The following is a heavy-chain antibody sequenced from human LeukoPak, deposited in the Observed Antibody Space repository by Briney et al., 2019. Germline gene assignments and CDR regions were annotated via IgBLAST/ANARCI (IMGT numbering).Heavy chain of an antibody. CDR1: GGSFSGYY. CDR3: ARPPRGARYYFDY. J-gene: IGHJ4*02. Sequence: PSETLSLTCAVYGGSFSGYYWSWIRQPPGKGLEWIGEINHSGSTNYNPSLKSRVTISVDTSKNQFSLKLSSVTAADTAVYYLARPPRGARYYFDYGGREPVVTFPS. D-gene: IGHD3-10*01. CDR2: INHSGST. V-gene: IGHV4-34*01.